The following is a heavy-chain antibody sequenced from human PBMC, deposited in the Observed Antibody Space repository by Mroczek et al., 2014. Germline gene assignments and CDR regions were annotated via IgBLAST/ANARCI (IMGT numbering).Heavy chain of an antibody. V-gene: IGHV3-48*01. CDR3: ARSDYGDSTANAFDI. D-gene: IGHD4-17*01. J-gene: IGHJ3*02. CDR2: ISSSSSTI. Sequence: ESGGGLVQPGGSLRLSCAASGFTFSSYSMNWVRQAPGKGLEWVSYISSSSSTIYYADSVKGRFTISRDNAKNSLYLQMNSLRAEDTAVYYCARSDYGDSTANAFDIWGQGTMVTVSS. CDR1: GFTFSSYS.